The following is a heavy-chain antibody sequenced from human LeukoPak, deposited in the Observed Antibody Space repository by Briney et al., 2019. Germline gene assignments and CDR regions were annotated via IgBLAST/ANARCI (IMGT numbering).Heavy chain of an antibody. CDR1: GFTFSSYW. D-gene: IGHD6-19*01. CDR3: ARAAVAGVSGWYDP. CDR2: IKQDGSDQ. J-gene: IGHJ5*02. Sequence: GGSLRLSCAASGFTFSSYWISWVRQAPGKGLEWVANIKQDGSDQNYVDSVKGRFTISRDNAKKSLYLQMNSLRADDTAVYYCARAAVAGVSGWYDPWGQGTLVTVSS. V-gene: IGHV3-7*01.